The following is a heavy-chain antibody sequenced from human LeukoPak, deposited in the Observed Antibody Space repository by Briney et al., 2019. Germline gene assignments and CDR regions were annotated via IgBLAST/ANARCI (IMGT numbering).Heavy chain of an antibody. D-gene: IGHD5-18*01. CDR2: IIPIFGTA. CDR3: ATLGYSYTGFDY. CDR1: GGTFSSYA. J-gene: IGHJ4*02. V-gene: IGHV1-69*13. Sequence: SVKVSCKASGGTFSSYAISWVRQAPGQGLEWMGGIIPIFGTANYAQKFQGRVTITADESTSTAYMELSSLRSEDTAVYYCATLGYSYTGFDYWGQGTLVTVSP.